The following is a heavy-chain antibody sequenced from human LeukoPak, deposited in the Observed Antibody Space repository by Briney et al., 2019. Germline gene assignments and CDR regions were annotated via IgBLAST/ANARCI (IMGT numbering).Heavy chain of an antibody. CDR1: GGSFSGYY. J-gene: IGHJ5*02. CDR3: ARGVRVVVITYNWFDP. CDR2: INHSGST. Sequence: SETLSLTCAVYGGSFSGYYWSWIRQPPGKGLEWIGEINHSGSTNYNPSLKSRVTISVDTSKNQFSLKLSSVTAADTAVYYCARGVRVVVITYNWFDPWGQGTLVTVSS. D-gene: IGHD3-22*01. V-gene: IGHV4-34*01.